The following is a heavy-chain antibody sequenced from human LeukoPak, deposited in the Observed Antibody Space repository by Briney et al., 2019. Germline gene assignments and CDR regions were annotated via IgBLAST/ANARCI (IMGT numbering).Heavy chain of an antibody. D-gene: IGHD5-24*01. V-gene: IGHV3-20*04. CDR3: ARDLWLQHNHYMDV. CDR1: GFTFDDYG. J-gene: IGHJ6*03. Sequence: GGSLRLSCAASGFTFDDYGMSWVRQAPGKGLEWVSGINWNGGSTGYADSVKGRFTISSDNAKNSLYLQMNSLGAEDTAVYYCARDLWLQHNHYMDVWGKGTTVTVSS. CDR2: INWNGGST.